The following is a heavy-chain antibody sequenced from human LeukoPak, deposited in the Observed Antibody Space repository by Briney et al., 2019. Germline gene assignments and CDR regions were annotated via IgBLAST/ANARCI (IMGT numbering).Heavy chain of an antibody. CDR1: GGTFSSYA. V-gene: IGHV1-69*05. D-gene: IGHD6-19*01. CDR2: IIPIFGTA. CDR3: ATEWLAVAGTRYFDY. Sequence: SVKVSCKASGGTFSSYAISWVRQAPGQGLEWMGRIIPIFGTANYAQEFQGRVTITTDESTSTAYMELSSLRSEDTAVYYCATEWLAVAGTRYFDYWGQGTLVTVSS. J-gene: IGHJ4*02.